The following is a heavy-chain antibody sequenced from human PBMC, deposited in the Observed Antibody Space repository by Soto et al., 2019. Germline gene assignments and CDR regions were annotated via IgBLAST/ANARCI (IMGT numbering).Heavy chain of an antibody. V-gene: IGHV4-31*03. CDR1: GDSISSGGYC. CDR2: IYYSGNT. J-gene: IGHJ4*02. Sequence: PSETLSLTCTVSGDSISSGGYCWSWIRQHPGKGLEWIGYIYYSGNTYYNPSLKSRVTISVDTSKNQFSLKLSSVTAADTAVYYCARRGWEYSSGHLYYFDYWGQGTLVTVSS. CDR3: ARRGWEYSSGHLYYFDY. D-gene: IGHD5-18*01.